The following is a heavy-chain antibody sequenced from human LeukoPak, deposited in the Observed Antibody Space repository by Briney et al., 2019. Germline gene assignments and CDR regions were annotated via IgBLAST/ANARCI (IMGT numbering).Heavy chain of an antibody. CDR3: AKERYCSGGSCYASHDLH. J-gene: IGHJ4*02. CDR2: IIWSGDFT. CDR1: GFTFKSDS. V-gene: IGHV3-23*01. Sequence: GGSLRLSCEGSGFTFKSDSLSGFLQPPGKELEWLTGIIWSGDFTDYADSVKGRFTISIDNPKNTLFLQMSSLRVEDTAIYYCAKERYCSGGSCYASHDLHWGQGTLVTVSS. D-gene: IGHD2-15*01.